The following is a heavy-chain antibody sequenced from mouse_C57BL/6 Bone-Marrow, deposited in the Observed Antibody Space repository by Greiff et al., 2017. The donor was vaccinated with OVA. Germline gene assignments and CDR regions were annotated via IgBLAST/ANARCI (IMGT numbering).Heavy chain of an antibody. J-gene: IGHJ4*01. Sequence: VQLQQSGPELVKPGASVKISCKASGYTFTDYYMNWVKQSHGKSLEWIGDINPNNGGTSYNQKFKGKATLTVDKSSSTAYMELRSLTSEDSAVYYCARYLVVAKIYYYAMDYWGQGTSVTVSS. V-gene: IGHV1-26*01. CDR3: ARYLVVAKIYYYAMDY. D-gene: IGHD1-1*01. CDR1: GYTFTDYY. CDR2: INPNNGGT.